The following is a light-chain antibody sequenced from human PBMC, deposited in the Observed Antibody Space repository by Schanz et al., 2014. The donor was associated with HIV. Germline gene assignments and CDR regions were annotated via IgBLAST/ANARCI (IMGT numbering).Light chain of an antibody. CDR3: QSYDTSLRASV. CDR2: GNK. V-gene: IGLV1-40*01. Sequence: QSVLKERPAGEGGPGQRGTQSCTGSREPLGARYDVHWYQQLPGTAPKLVIYGNKNRPSGVPDRFSGSRSDTSASLTITGLQADDEADYYRQSYDTSLRASVFGGGTKLTVL. CDR1: REPLGARYD. J-gene: IGLJ3*02.